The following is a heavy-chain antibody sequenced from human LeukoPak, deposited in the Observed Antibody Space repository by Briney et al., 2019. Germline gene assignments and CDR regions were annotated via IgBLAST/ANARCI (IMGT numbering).Heavy chain of an antibody. J-gene: IGHJ4*02. V-gene: IGHV3-23*01. CDR3: ARRGVDYYGGDTYTLLYYFDY. CDR1: GFTFNTYG. CDR2: ISGSGGAT. Sequence: PGGSLRLSCAASGFTFNTYGMSWVRQAPGKGLEWVSGISGSGGATYYADSVRGRFTISRDDPHNTLYLQMNSLRAEDTAVYFCARRGVDYYGGDTYTLLYYFDYWGQGALVTVSS. D-gene: IGHD3-10*01.